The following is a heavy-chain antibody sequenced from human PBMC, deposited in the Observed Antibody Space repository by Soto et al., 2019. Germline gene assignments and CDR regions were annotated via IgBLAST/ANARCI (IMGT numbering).Heavy chain of an antibody. J-gene: IGHJ3*02. V-gene: IGHV1-18*04. CDR2: VTPYKADT. CDR3: ATDGPSNSGNLYAFDI. Sequence: ASVKVSCKASGYTLTNYGVTWVRQAPGQGLEWLGRVTPYKADTNSAQNLQGRVTMATDTSTNTAYLELRSLRSDDTAVYFCATDGPSNSGNLYAFDIRGQGTMFTVSS. D-gene: IGHD5-12*01. CDR1: GYTLTNYG.